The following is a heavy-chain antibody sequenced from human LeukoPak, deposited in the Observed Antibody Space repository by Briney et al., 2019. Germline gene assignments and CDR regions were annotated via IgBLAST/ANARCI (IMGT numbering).Heavy chain of an antibody. J-gene: IGHJ4*02. CDR1: GFTFSSYS. CDR2: ISGSGGST. V-gene: IGHV3-23*01. CDR3: AKERIVGAIVDY. Sequence: GGSLRLSCAASGFTFSSYSVNWVRQAPGKGLEWVSAISGSGGSTYYADSVKGRFTISRDNSKNTLYLQMNSLRAEDTAVYYCAKERIVGAIVDYWGQGTLVTVSS. D-gene: IGHD1-26*01.